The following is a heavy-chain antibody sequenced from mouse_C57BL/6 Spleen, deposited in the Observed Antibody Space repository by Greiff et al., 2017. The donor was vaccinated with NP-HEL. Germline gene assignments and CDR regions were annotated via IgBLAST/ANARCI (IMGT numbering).Heavy chain of an antibody. J-gene: IGHJ3*01. Sequence: QVQLKQPGAELVKPGASVKLSCKASGYTFTSYWMHWVKQRPGRGLEWIGRIDPNSGGTKYNEKFKSKATLTVDKPSSTAYMQLSSLTSEDSAVYYCAREGLRPFAYWGQGTLVTVSA. D-gene: IGHD2-4*01. CDR3: AREGLRPFAY. V-gene: IGHV1-72*01. CDR2: IDPNSGGT. CDR1: GYTFTSYW.